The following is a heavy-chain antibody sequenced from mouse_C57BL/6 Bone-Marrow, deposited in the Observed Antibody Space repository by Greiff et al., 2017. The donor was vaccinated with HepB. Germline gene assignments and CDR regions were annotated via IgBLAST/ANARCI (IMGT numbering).Heavy chain of an antibody. CDR2: ISYDGSN. CDR3: ATIYDGYHYFDY. D-gene: IGHD2-3*01. J-gene: IGHJ2*01. CDR1: GYSITSGYY. V-gene: IGHV3-6*01. Sequence: EVQLQQSGPGLVKPSQSLSLTCSVTGYSITSGYYWNWIRQFPGNKLEWMGYISYDGSNNYNPSLKNRISITRDTSKNQFFLKLNSVTTEDTATYYCATIYDGYHYFDYWGQGTTLTVSS.